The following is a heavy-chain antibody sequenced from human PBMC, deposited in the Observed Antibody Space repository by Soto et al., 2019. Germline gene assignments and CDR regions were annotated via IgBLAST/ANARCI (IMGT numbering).Heavy chain of an antibody. CDR2: IDPGDSET. J-gene: IGHJ4*02. CDR1: GFNFNTYW. D-gene: IGHD6-13*01. V-gene: IGHV5-51*01. CDR3: ARQLTAAADIDY. Sequence: PVESLKISCKGSGFNFNTYWIGWVRQMPGKGLEWMGIIDPGDSETKYSPSFQGQVTISADKSITTAYLQWSSLKASDTAMYYCARQLTAAADIDYWGQGTLVTSPQ.